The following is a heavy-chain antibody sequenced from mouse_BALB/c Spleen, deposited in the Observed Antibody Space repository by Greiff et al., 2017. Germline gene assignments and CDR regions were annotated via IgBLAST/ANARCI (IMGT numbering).Heavy chain of an antibody. J-gene: IGHJ4*01. CDR1: GFTFSSYY. CDR3: ARLEEYYAMDY. CDR2: INSNGGST. Sequence: EVHLVESGGGLVKLGGSLKLSCAASGFTFSSYYMSWVRQTPEKRLELVAAINSNGGSTYYPDTVKGRFTISRDNAKNTLYLQMSSLKSEDTALYYCARLEEYYAMDYWGQGTSVTVSS. V-gene: IGHV5-6-2*01.